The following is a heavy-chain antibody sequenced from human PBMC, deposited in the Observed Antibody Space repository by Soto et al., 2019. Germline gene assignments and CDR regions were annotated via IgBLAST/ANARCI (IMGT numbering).Heavy chain of an antibody. CDR3: ASTAASFDY. CDR2: ISYDGSNK. CDR1: GFTFSSYA. Sequence: RGSLRLSCSASGFTFSSYAMHWVRQAPGKGLEWVAVISYDGSNKYYADSVKGRFTISRDNSKNTLYLQMNSLRAEDTAVYYCASTAASFDYWGQGTLVTVSS. J-gene: IGHJ4*02. V-gene: IGHV3-30-3*01. D-gene: IGHD2-2*01.